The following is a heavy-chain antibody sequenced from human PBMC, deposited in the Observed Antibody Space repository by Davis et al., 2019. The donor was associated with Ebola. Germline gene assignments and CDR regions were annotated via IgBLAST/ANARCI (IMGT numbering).Heavy chain of an antibody. CDR3: AREGFLEWLSYYGMDV. Sequence: GGSLRLSCAASGFTFSSYGMHWVRQAPGKGLEWVAVIWYDGSNKYYADSVKGRFTISRDNSKNTLYLQMNSLRAEDTAVYYCAREGFLEWLSYYGMDVWGQGTTVTVSS. D-gene: IGHD3-3*01. CDR2: IWYDGSNK. J-gene: IGHJ6*02. V-gene: IGHV3-33*08. CDR1: GFTFSSYG.